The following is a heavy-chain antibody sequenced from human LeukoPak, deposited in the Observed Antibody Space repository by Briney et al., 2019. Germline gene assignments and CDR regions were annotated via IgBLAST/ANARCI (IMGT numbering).Heavy chain of an antibody. J-gene: IGHJ4*02. CDR1: GYTFTSYG. CDR2: IIPIFGTA. V-gene: IGHV1-69*05. CDR3: ARVLGGYPTPGGGPYYFDY. Sequence: GASVKVSCKASGYTFTSYGIIWVRQAPGQGLEWMGGIIPIFGTANYAQKFQGRVTITTDESTSTAYMELSSLRSEDTAVYYCARVLGGYPTPGGGPYYFDYWGQGTLVTVSS. D-gene: IGHD5-18*01.